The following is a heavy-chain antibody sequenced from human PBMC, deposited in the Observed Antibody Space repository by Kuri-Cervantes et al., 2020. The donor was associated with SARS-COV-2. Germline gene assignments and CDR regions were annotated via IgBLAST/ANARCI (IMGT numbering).Heavy chain of an antibody. J-gene: IGHJ4*02. V-gene: IGHV1-24*01. CDR2: FDPEDGET. D-gene: IGHD2/OR15-2a*01. CDR3: ATAFALSPTPPDY. CDR1: GYTLTELS. Sequence: GESLKISCKVSGYTLTELSMHWVRQAPGKGLEWMGGFDPEDGETIYAQKFQGRVTMTEDTSTDTAYMELSSLRSEDTAVYYCATAFALSPTPPDYWGQGTLVTVSS.